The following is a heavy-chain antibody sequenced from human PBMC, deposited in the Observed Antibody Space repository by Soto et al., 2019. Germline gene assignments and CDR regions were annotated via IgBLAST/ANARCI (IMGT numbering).Heavy chain of an antibody. CDR2: ISAYNGNT. Sequence: ASVKVSCKASGYTFNNYGITWVRQAPGQGLEWLGWISAYNGNTNYAQNLHVRMTLTTDTSTSTAYMELSSLRSEDTAVYYCARDWPGGSSGSAHDAFDIWGQGTMVTVSS. CDR1: GYTFNNYG. J-gene: IGHJ3*02. CDR3: ARDWPGGSSGSAHDAFDI. D-gene: IGHD3-22*01. V-gene: IGHV1-18*01.